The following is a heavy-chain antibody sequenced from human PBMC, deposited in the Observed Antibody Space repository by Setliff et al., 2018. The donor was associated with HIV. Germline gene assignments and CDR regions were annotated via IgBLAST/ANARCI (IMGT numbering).Heavy chain of an antibody. J-gene: IGHJ6*02. CDR3: AKADPRTTLGFCSGGNCYTGQFFYAMDV. V-gene: IGHV1-69*06. D-gene: IGHD2-15*01. CDR1: GDTFNSEV. Sequence: SVKVSCKASGDTFNSEVITWVRQAPGQGLERMGGILPMSGTTKYAEKFQGRLTITSDKSTNSVYMEMTSLRSEDTAVYYCAKADPRTTLGFCSGGNCYTGQFFYAMDVWGQGTTVTVSS. CDR2: ILPMSGTT.